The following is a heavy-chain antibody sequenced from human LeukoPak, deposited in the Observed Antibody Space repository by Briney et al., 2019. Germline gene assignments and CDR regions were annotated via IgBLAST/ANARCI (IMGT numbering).Heavy chain of an antibody. Sequence: PGGSLRLSCEASGFTFSTYWMHWVRQAPGKELVWVSRINGDGSITDYAASVKGRFTVSRDNAKNALYLQMNSLRAEDTSVYYCATISRSVSSHFDYWGQGTLVTVSS. CDR2: INGDGSIT. J-gene: IGHJ4*02. CDR3: ATISRSVSSHFDY. D-gene: IGHD1-26*01. CDR1: GFTFSTYW. V-gene: IGHV3-74*01.